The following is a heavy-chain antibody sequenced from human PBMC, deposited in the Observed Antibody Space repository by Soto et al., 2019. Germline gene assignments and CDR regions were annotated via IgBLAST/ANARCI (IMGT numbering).Heavy chain of an antibody. V-gene: IGHV4-34*01. CDR1: GGSFSGYY. CDR2: INHSGST. CDR3: ARVARFNRYYWYFDL. D-gene: IGHD3-3*01. Sequence: QVQLQQWGAGLLKPSETLSLTCAVYGGSFSGYYWSWIRQPPGKGLEWLGEINHSGSTNYNPSLKSRVTITGDTSRIRRSLTLSSVTAAVTAVYYGARVARFNRYYWYFDLWGRGTLVIGTS. J-gene: IGHJ2*01.